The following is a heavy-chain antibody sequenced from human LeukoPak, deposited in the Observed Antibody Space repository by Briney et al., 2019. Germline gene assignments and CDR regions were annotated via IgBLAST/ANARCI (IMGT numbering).Heavy chain of an antibody. CDR2: IYHSGST. CDR3: ARVVAAATYYFDY. V-gene: IGHV4-30-2*01. CDR1: GGSISSGGYY. D-gene: IGHD6-13*01. J-gene: IGHJ4*02. Sequence: PSQTLSLTCTVSGGSISSGGYYWSWIRQPPGKGLEWIGYIYHSGSTYYNPSLKSRVTMSADTSKNQFSLKLTSVSAADTAVYYCARVVAAATYYFDYWGQGIPVTVSS.